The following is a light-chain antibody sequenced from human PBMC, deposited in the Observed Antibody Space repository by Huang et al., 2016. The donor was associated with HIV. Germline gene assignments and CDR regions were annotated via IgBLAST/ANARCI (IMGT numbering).Light chain of an antibody. Sequence: ENLMTQSPSTLSVSPGESATLSCRASQSVFKNLAWYQQKPGQAPKLLIYGSSTRAAGIPARCSGSGSGTDFTLTISSLQSEDFAVYYCQQYNTSPRTFDQGTKVEV. J-gene: IGKJ1*01. CDR3: QQYNTSPRT. V-gene: IGKV3-15*01. CDR1: QSVFKN. CDR2: GSS.